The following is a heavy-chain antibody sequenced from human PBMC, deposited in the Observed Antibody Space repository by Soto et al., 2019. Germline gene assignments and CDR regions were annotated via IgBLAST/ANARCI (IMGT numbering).Heavy chain of an antibody. Sequence: QVQLVQSGAEVKQPGASVKVSCKASGYTVTGYYMHWVRQAPVQGLERMGWINPNSGGTNYAQKFQGWVTMTRATSISTAYMELSGLRSDDTAVYYCARGTIVATLWRDAFDIWGQGTMVIVSS. V-gene: IGHV1-2*04. D-gene: IGHD5-12*01. CDR1: GYTVTGYY. CDR2: INPNSGGT. CDR3: ARGTIVATLWRDAFDI. J-gene: IGHJ3*02.